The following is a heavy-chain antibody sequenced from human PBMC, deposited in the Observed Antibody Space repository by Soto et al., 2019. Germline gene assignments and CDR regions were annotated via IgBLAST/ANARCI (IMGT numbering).Heavy chain of an antibody. V-gene: IGHV4-30-4*01. CDR2: IYYSGST. J-gene: IGHJ4*02. D-gene: IGHD3-22*01. CDR1: GASISSGDYY. Sequence: SETLSLTCTVSGASISSGDYYWTWIRQPPGKGLEWIGSIYYSGSTYYNPSLKSRVTISVDTSNNQFSLKLSSVTAADTAVYYCARASYDSSTYYLDYWGQGTLVTVPS. CDR3: ARASYDSSTYYLDY.